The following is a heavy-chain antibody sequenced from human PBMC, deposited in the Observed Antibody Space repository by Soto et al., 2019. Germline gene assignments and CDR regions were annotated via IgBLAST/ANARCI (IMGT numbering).Heavy chain of an antibody. CDR2: ISYDGSNK. CDR1: GFTFSSYG. Sequence: QVQLVESGGGVVQPGRSLRLSCAASGFTFSSYGMHWVRQAPGKGLEWVAVISYDGSNKYYADSVKDRFTISRDNSKNTLYLQMNSLRAEDTAVYYCAKDQDRIVGATIPLNWGQGTLVTVSS. CDR3: AKDQDRIVGATIPLN. V-gene: IGHV3-30*18. J-gene: IGHJ4*02. D-gene: IGHD1-26*01.